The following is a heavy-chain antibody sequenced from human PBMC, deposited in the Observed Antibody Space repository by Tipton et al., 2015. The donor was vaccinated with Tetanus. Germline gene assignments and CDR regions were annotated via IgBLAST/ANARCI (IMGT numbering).Heavy chain of an antibody. Sequence: TLSLTCTVSGGSISSSSYYWGWIRQPPGKGLEWIGSIYYSGSTYYNPSLKSRVTISVDTSKNQFSLKLSSVTAADTAVYYCARQYCSSTSCYDYYYYGMDVWGQGTTVTVSS. D-gene: IGHD2-2*01. CDR1: GGSISSSSYY. CDR2: IYYSGST. CDR3: ARQYCSSTSCYDYYYYGMDV. V-gene: IGHV4-39*01. J-gene: IGHJ6*02.